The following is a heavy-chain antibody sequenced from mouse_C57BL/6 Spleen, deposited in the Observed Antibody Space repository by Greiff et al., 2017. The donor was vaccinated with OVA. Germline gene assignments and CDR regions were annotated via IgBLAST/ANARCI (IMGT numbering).Heavy chain of an antibody. CDR1: GYTFTDYY. J-gene: IGHJ2*01. CDR2: INPNNGGT. CDR3: ARIYYGNYRGYFDY. Sequence: VQLQQSGPELVKPGASVKISCKASGYTFTDYYMNWVKQSHGKSLEWIGDINPNNGGTSYNQKFKGKATLTVDKSSSTAYMELRSLTSEDSAVYYCARIYYGNYRGYFDYWGQGTTLTVSS. D-gene: IGHD2-1*01. V-gene: IGHV1-26*01.